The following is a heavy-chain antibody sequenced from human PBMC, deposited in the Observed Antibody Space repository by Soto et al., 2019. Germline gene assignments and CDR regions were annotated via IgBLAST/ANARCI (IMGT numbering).Heavy chain of an antibody. V-gene: IGHV1-69*13. CDR1: GGTFSSYA. Sequence: VASVKVSCKASGGTFSSYAISGVRQAPGQGLEWMGGIIPIFGTANYAQKFQGRVTIAADESTSTAYMELSSLRSEDTAVYYCARDRSYGMDVWGQGTTVTVSS. J-gene: IGHJ6*02. D-gene: IGHD3-16*02. CDR2: IIPIFGTA. CDR3: ARDRSYGMDV.